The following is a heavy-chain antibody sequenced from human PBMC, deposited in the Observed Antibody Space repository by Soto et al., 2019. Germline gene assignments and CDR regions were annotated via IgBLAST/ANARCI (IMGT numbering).Heavy chain of an antibody. D-gene: IGHD2-2*01. CDR1: GGSISSSSYY. J-gene: IGHJ6*03. V-gene: IGHV4-39*01. CDR3: ARIAEWDIVVVPAATNYYYYMDV. Sequence: SETLSLTCTVSGGSISSSSYYWGWIRQPPGKGLEWIGSIYYSGSTYYNPSLKSRVTISVDTSKNQFSLKLSSVTAADTAVYYCARIAEWDIVVVPAATNYYYYMDVWGKGTTVTVSS. CDR2: IYYSGST.